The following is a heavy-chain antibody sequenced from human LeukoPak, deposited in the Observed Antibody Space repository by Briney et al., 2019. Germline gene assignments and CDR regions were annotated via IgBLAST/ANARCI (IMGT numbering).Heavy chain of an antibody. Sequence: GGSLRLSCAASGFTFSSYEMNWVRQAPGKGLEWVSSISSSSSYIYYADSVKGRFTISRDNAKNSLYLQMNSLRAEDTAVYYCARDLRRYFDYWGQGTLVTVSS. CDR3: ARDLRRYFDY. CDR1: GFTFSSYE. J-gene: IGHJ4*02. V-gene: IGHV3-21*01. CDR2: ISSSSSYI.